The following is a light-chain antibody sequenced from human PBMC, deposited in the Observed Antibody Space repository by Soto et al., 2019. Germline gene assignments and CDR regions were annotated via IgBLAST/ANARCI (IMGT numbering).Light chain of an antibody. V-gene: IGKV1-5*01. CDR3: QHYNSYSEA. Sequence: DIQMTQPPSTLSASVGDRVTIPCRASQSISSWLAWYQQKPGKAPKLLIYAASTLQSGVPSRFSGSGSGTDFTLTISSLQPEDFATYYCQHYNSYSEAFGQGTKVDIK. CDR2: AAS. J-gene: IGKJ1*01. CDR1: QSISSW.